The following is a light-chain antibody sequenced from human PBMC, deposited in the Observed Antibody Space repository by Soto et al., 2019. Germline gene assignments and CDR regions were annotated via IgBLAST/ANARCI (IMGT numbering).Light chain of an antibody. J-gene: IGLJ3*02. CDR3: SSDAGSYNWV. Sequence: QSALTQPPSASGSPGQSVTISCTGTSSDVGGYNYVSWYQQHPGKAPKLMIYEVSKRPSGVPDRFSGSKSGNTASLTVSGLQAEDEADYYRSSDAGSYNWVFGGGTKLTVL. V-gene: IGLV2-8*01. CDR2: EVS. CDR1: SSDVGGYNY.